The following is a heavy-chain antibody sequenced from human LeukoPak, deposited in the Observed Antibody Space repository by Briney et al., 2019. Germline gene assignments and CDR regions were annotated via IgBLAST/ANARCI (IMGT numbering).Heavy chain of an antibody. CDR1: GGTFSSYA. CDR2: IIPIFGTA. D-gene: IGHD3-22*01. V-gene: IGHV1-69*01. J-gene: IGHJ4*02. Sequence: GSSVKVSCKASGGTFSSYAISWVRQAPGQGLEWMGGIIPIFGTANYAQKFQGRVTITADESTSTAYMELSSLRSEDTAVYYCAREAYDSSGYYHEGFDYWGQGTLVTVSS. CDR3: AREAYDSSGYYHEGFDY.